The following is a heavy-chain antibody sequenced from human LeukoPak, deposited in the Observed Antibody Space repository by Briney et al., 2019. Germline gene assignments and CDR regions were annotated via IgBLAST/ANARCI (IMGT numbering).Heavy chain of an antibody. CDR3: AREEDTYYYGSGSLY. CDR1: GFTFSSYA. Sequence: GGSLRLSCAASGFTFSSYAMHWVRQAPGKGLEWVAVISYDGSNKYYADSVKGRFTISRDNSKNTLYLQMNSLRAEDTAVYYCAREEDTYYYGSGSLYWGQGTLVTVSS. V-gene: IGHV3-30-3*01. CDR2: ISYDGSNK. J-gene: IGHJ4*02. D-gene: IGHD3-10*01.